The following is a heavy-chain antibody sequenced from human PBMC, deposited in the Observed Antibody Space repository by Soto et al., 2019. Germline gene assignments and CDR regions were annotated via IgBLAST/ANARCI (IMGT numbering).Heavy chain of an antibody. J-gene: IGHJ5*02. D-gene: IGHD3-3*01. V-gene: IGHV3-7*01. Sequence: EVQLVESGGGLVQPGGSLRLSCAASGFTFSSYWMSWVRQAPGKGLEWVANIKQDGSETYYVDSVKGRFTISRDNAKNSMYLQMNSLRDEDTAVYYCARAEASYGYYDFWSGYFRLGGPNWFDPWGQGTLVTASS. CDR1: GFTFSSYW. CDR2: IKQDGSET. CDR3: ARAEASYGYYDFWSGYFRLGGPNWFDP.